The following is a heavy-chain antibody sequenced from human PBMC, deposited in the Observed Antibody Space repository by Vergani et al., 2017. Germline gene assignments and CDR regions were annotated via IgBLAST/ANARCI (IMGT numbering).Heavy chain of an antibody. J-gene: IGHJ4*02. CDR1: GGSISSYY. Sequence: QVQLQESGPGLVKPSETLSLTCTVSGGSISSYYWSWIRQPPGKGLEWIGYIYYSGSTNYNPSLKSRVTISVDTSKNQFSLKLSSVTAADTAVYYCAGGISGSFRYPLFDYWGQGTLVTVSS. CDR2: IYYSGST. V-gene: IGHV4-59*01. D-gene: IGHD1-26*01. CDR3: AGGISGSFRYPLFDY.